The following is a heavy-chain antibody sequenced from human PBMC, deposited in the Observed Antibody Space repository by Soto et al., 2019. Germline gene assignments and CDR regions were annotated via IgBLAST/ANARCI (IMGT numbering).Heavy chain of an antibody. CDR1: GGSISSGGYY. J-gene: IGHJ4*02. CDR3: ARTSTRRTLFDY. Sequence: PSETLSLTCTVSGGSISSGGYYWSWIRQHPGKGLEWIGYIYYSGSTYYNPSLKSRVTISVDTSKNQFSLKLSSVTAADTAVYYCARTSTRRTLFDYWGQGTLVTVSS. V-gene: IGHV4-31*03. CDR2: IYYSGST.